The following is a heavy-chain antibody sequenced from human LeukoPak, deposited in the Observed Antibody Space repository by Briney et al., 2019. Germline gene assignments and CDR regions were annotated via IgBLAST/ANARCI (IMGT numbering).Heavy chain of an antibody. CDR3: ARDKAAVIDC. CDR1: GYTFTSYG. CDR2: ISAYNGNT. Sequence: ASLKVSCKSSGYTFTSYGISCVREAPGQGLEWMGWISAYNGNTNYAQKLQGRVTMTTDTYTSTAYMELRSLRSDDTDVYYCARDKAAVIDCWGQGTLVTVSS. V-gene: IGHV1-18*01. J-gene: IGHJ4*02. D-gene: IGHD6-13*01.